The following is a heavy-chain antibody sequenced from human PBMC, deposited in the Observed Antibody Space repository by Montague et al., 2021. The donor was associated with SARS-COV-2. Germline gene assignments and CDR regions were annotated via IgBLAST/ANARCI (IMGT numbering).Heavy chain of an antibody. CDR3: SRHPTGCAWDEY. CDR1: DGSISHYY. Sequence: SETLSLTCTVSDGSISHYYWNWIRQPPGKGLEWIGYIYFSGSNNYNTSLKSRVAISLDSSENQFSLKLSSVTAADTAVYYCSRHPTGCAWDEYWGQGILVTVSS. D-gene: IGHD3-9*01. CDR2: IYFSGSN. V-gene: IGHV4-59*08. J-gene: IGHJ4*02.